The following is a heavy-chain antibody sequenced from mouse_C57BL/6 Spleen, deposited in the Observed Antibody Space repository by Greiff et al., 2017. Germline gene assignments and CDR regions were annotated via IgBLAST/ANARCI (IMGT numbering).Heavy chain of an antibody. V-gene: IGHV1-61*01. J-gene: IGHJ3*01. D-gene: IGHD1-1*01. CDR2: IYPSDSET. CDR3: ARDGSSSEGFAY. Sequence: VQLQQPGAELVRPGSSVKLSCKASGYTFTSYWMDWVKQRPGQGLEWIGNIYPSDSETPSNQKFKDKATLTVDKSSSTASMQLSSLTSEDAAVYYGARDGSSSEGFAYWGQGTLVTVSA. CDR1: GYTFTSYW.